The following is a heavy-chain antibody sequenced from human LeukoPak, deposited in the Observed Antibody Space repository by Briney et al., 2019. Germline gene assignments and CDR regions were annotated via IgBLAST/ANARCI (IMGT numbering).Heavy chain of an antibody. CDR2: IHYSGNT. CDR3: ARGSWSGPTSYYYYYMDV. V-gene: IGHV4-39*07. Sequence: PSETLSLTCTVSGDSISSGTFYWGWVRQPQGKGLEWIGSIHYSGNTYYNPSLKSRVTISVDTSKNQFSLKLSSVTAADTAVYYCARGSWSGPTSYYYYYMDVWGKGTTVTVSS. CDR1: GDSISSGTFY. D-gene: IGHD3-3*01. J-gene: IGHJ6*03.